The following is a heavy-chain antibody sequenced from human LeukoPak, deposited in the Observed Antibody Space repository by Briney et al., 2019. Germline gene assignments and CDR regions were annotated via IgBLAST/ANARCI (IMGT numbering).Heavy chain of an antibody. D-gene: IGHD1-26*01. CDR3: AKDQEVGATTIDY. CDR1: GFTFSSYA. V-gene: IGHV3-23*01. J-gene: IGHJ4*02. CDR2: ISGSGGST. Sequence: PGGSLRLSCAASGFTFSSYAMSWVRQAPGKGLEWVSAISGSGGSTYYADSVKGRFTFSRDNSKNTLSLQMNSLRAEDTAVYYCAKDQEVGATTIDYWGQGTLVTVSS.